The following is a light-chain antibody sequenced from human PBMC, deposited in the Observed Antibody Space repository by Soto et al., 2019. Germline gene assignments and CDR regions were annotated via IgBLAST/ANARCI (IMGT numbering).Light chain of an antibody. CDR3: QHYYNSWT. Sequence: DIQMTQSPSSLSASVGDRVTITCQASQDISNYLNWYQQKPGKAPKLLIYDASNLETGVPSRFSGSGSGTDFTFTISSLQPEDIATYYCQHYYNSWTFGQGTQVEIK. V-gene: IGKV1-33*01. CDR2: DAS. CDR1: QDISNY. J-gene: IGKJ1*01.